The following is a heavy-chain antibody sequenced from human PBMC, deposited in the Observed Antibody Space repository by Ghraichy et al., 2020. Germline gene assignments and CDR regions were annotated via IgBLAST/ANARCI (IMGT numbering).Heavy chain of an antibody. V-gene: IGHV4-34*01. D-gene: IGHD3-22*01. Sequence: SETLSLTCAVYGGSFSGYYWSWIRQPPGKGLEWIGEITPSGSTNYNPSLKSRVTISVDTSKNQFSLKLSSVTAADTAVYYCARGPYYYDSSGYYLDYWGQGTLVTVSS. CDR3: ARGPYYYDSSGYYLDY. CDR2: ITPSGST. J-gene: IGHJ4*02. CDR1: GGSFSGYY.